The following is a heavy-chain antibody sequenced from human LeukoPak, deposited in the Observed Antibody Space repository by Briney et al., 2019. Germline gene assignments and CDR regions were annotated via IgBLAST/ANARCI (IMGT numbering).Heavy chain of an antibody. V-gene: IGHV4-59*01. CDR2: IHYNGRT. CDR1: GGSMYDYY. CDR3: ARVRLSGVIDY. Sequence: PSETLSLICTVSGGSMYDYYWSWIRQPPVKGLEWIGHIHYNGRTNYNPSLESPATISIDMSKNQFSLNLSSMTAADTAVYYCARVRLSGVIDYWGQGTLVTVSS. J-gene: IGHJ4*02. D-gene: IGHD2-15*01.